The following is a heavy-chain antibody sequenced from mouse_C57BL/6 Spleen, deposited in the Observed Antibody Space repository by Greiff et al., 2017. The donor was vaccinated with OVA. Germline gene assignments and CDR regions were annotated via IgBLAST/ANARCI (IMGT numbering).Heavy chain of an antibody. CDR3: ERYDSSGYVDY. Sequence: EVKLEESGPGLAKPSQTLSLTCSVTGYSITSDYWNWIRKFPGHKLEYMGYISYSGSTYYNPSLNSRISITRDTTKDQYYLQLMSVNTEDTATYYCERYDSSGYVDYWGQGTTLTVSS. J-gene: IGHJ2*01. CDR1: GYSITSDY. V-gene: IGHV3-8*01. D-gene: IGHD3-2*02. CDR2: ISYSGST.